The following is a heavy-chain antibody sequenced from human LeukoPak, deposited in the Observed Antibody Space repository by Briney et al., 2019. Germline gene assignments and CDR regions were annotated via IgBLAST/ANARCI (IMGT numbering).Heavy chain of an antibody. V-gene: IGHV1-2*02. J-gene: IGHJ4*02. CDR2: ISAYNGNT. Sequence: ASVKVSCKASGYTFTGYYMHWVRQAPGQGLEWMGWISAYNGNTNYAQKFQGRVTMTRDTSTSTVYMELSSLRSEDTAVYYCAVGYSGYDGDYWGQGTLVTVSS. CDR3: AVGYSGYDGDY. CDR1: GYTFTGYY. D-gene: IGHD5-12*01.